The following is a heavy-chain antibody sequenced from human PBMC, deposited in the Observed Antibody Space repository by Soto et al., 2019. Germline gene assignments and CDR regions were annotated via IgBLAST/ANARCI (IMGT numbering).Heavy chain of an antibody. CDR2: IYWDDDK. D-gene: IGHD3-10*01. J-gene: IGHJ4*02. Sequence: QITLKESGPTLVKPTQTLTLTCTFSGFSLSTSGVGVGWIRQPPGKALEWLALIYWDDDKRYSPSLKSGLTITKDTSKNPVVHTMTNMDPVDPATYCCAQGYYGNEFDYWGQGTLVTVSS. V-gene: IGHV2-5*02. CDR1: GFSLSTSGVG. CDR3: AQGYYGNEFDY.